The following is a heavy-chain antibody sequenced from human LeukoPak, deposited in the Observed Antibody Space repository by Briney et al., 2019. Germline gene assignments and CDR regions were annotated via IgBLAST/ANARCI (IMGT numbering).Heavy chain of an antibody. Sequence: GGSLRLSCAASGFTFTRYAMLWVRQAPGKGLEYVSAISNDAVRTYYGNSVRGRFTISRDNSKNTLYLHMGSLRPEDMAVYYCARDLLGGGLDYWGQGALVTVSS. V-gene: IGHV3-64*01. CDR1: GFTFTRYA. CDR3: ARDLLGGGLDY. J-gene: IGHJ4*02. D-gene: IGHD3-16*01. CDR2: ISNDAVRT.